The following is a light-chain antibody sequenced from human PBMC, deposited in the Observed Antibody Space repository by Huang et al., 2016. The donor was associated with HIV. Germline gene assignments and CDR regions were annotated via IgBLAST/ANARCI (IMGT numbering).Light chain of an antibody. CDR3: QQSPAT. CDR1: QSIGNY. J-gene: IGKJ2*01. Sequence: DIQMTQSPSSLSASVGDTVTITFRASQSIGNYLNWYQQKPGKAPILLIYAASNLQSGVPSRFIGSGSGTDFTLTINSLLLEDFATYYCQQSPATFGQGTKLE. CDR2: AAS. V-gene: IGKV1-39*01.